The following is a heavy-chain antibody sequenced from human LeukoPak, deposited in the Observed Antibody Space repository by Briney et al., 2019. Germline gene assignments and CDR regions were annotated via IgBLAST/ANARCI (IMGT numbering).Heavy chain of an antibody. CDR3: ARGSKSITIFGVVSRGPFNY. CDR1: GYTFTGYY. D-gene: IGHD3-3*01. J-gene: IGHJ4*02. Sequence: GASVKVSCKASGYTFTGYYMHWVRQAPGQGLEWMGWINPNSGGTNYAQKFQGRVTMTRDTSISTTYMELSRLRSDDTAVYYCARGSKSITIFGVVSRGPFNYWGQGTLVTVSS. CDR2: INPNSGGT. V-gene: IGHV1-2*02.